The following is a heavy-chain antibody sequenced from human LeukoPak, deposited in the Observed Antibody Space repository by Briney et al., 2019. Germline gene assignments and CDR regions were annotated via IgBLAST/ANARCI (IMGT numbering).Heavy chain of an antibody. V-gene: IGHV3-48*04. CDR3: ARRSGSLDV. CDR2: ISNTGGAI. D-gene: IGHD5-12*01. CDR1: GFTFSIYI. J-gene: IGHJ6*04. Sequence: PGGSLRLSCAASGFTFSIYIMTWVRQAPGKGPEWVSYISNTGGAIYYADSVKGRFTISRDNAKNSLYLQMNSLRTEDTAVYYCARRSGSLDVWGKGTTVTVSS.